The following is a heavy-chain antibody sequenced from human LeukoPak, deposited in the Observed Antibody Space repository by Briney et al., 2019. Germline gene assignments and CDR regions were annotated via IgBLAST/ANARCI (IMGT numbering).Heavy chain of an antibody. J-gene: IGHJ4*02. CDR3: GSEISQGSTCYDY. V-gene: IGHV3-23*01. CDR1: GFTFSNYA. Sequence: PGGSLRLSCAASGFTFSNYAMSWVRQAPGKGLEWVSVISGGSTTIYYADSVKGRFTISRDNSKNTLYLQMNSLRAEDTAVYYCGSEISQGSTCYDYWGQGTLVTVSS. CDR2: ISGGSTTI. D-gene: IGHD3-3*02.